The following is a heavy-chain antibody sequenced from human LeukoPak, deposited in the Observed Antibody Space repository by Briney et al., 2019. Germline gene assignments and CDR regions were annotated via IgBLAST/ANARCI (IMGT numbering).Heavy chain of an antibody. CDR2: IYYSGST. D-gene: IGHD5-12*01. CDR3: AREGLRRGSGDFDY. V-gene: IGHV4-59*01. J-gene: IGHJ4*02. Sequence: MPSETLSLTCTVSGGSISSYYWSWIRQPPGKGLEWIGYIYYSGSTNYNPSLKSRVTISVDTSKNQFSLKLSSVTAADTAVYYCAREGLRRGSGDFDYWGQGTLVTVSS. CDR1: GGSISSYY.